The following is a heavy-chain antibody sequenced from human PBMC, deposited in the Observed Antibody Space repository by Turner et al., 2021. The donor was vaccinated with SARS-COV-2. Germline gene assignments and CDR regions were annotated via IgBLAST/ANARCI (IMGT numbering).Heavy chain of an antibody. J-gene: IGHJ5*02. Sequence: EVQLLESGGRVVQPGGCLRLSCVGSGFSFSDYAMGWVRRPPGRGLEWVAGITGIGGNMFYGHSARVRFSVSRDNSKNTVSLQIDSLRVEDTAVYYCVKEQSVVIGADTWFDPWGQGTLVTVSS. D-gene: IGHD2-21*01. CDR1: GFSFSDYA. CDR2: ITGIGGNM. V-gene: IGHV3-23*01. CDR3: VKEQSVVIGADTWFDP.